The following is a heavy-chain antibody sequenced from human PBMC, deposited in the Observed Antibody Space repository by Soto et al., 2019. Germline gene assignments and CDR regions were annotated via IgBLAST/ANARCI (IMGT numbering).Heavy chain of an antibody. CDR3: ARARESGNDY. CDR2: IWYDGSNK. V-gene: IGHV3-33*01. J-gene: IGHJ4*02. Sequence: WVRQATGKGLEWVAVIWYDGSNKYYADSVKGRFTISRDNSKNTLYLQMNSLRAEDTAVYYCARARESGNDYWGEGTPVTVSS.